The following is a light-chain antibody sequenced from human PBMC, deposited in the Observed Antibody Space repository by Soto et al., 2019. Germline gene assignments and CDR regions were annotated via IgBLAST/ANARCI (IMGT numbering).Light chain of an antibody. CDR1: QSLVDSDGNTF. J-gene: IGKJ2*01. V-gene: IGKV2-30*01. CDR3: MQGRQWPYT. CDR2: KVS. Sequence: DIVMTQSPFSLPVTLGQPASISCRSSQSLVDSDGNTFLNWFQQRPGHSARRVIHKVSDRDSGVPDRFGGSGSGNDFTLSISRVEAEDVGVYYCMQGRQWPYTFGQGNKLEIQ.